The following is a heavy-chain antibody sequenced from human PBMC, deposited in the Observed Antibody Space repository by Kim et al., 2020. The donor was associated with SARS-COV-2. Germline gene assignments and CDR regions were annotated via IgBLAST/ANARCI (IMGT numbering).Heavy chain of an antibody. CDR1: GFTLDNYY. Sequence: GGSLRLSCAGSGFTLDNYYMRWVRQAPGKGLVWVSGINTEGRNTNYADSVKARFIISRDNAKNTLHLQMDSLGAEDTAIYYCVSGPDTDTCHW. V-gene: IGHV3-74*01. D-gene: IGHD3-3*01. CDR2: INTEGRNT. J-gene: IGHJ1*01. CDR3: VSGPDTDTCH.